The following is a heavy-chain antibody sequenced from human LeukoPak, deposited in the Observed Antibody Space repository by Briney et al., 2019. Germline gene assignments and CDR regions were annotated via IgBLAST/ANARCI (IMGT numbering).Heavy chain of an antibody. D-gene: IGHD3-22*01. J-gene: IGHJ4*02. CDR2: IYHSGST. CDR3: ARSSGYMSY. CDR1: HYSISSNYY. V-gene: IGHV4-38-2*02. Sequence: SETLSLTCTVSHYSISSNYYWGWIRQPPGKGLEWIGSIYHSGSTYYNPSLKSRVTIAVDTSKNQFSLKLTSVTAADTAVYYCARSSGYMSYWGQGTLVTVSS.